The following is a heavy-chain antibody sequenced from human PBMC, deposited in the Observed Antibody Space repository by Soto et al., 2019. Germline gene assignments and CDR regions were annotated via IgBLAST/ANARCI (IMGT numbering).Heavy chain of an antibody. CDR2: ISGSGGST. J-gene: IGHJ4*02. CDR3: AKVKEAMIIVVIAHKYFDH. Sequence: PGGSLRLSCAASGFTFSSYAMSWVRRAPGKGLEWVSAISGSGGSTYYADSVKGRFTISRDNSKNTLYLQMSSLRAEDTAVYYCAKVKEAMIIVVIAHKYFDHWGQGTLVTVSS. D-gene: IGHD3-22*01. V-gene: IGHV3-23*01. CDR1: GFTFSSYA.